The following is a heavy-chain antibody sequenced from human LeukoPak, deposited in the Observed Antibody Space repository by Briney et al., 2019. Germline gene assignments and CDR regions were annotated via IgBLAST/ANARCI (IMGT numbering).Heavy chain of an antibody. Sequence: EASVKVSCKASGYTFSGYYMHWVRQAPGQGLEWMGWISAYNGNTNYAQKLQGRVTMTTDTSTSTAYMELRSLRSDDTAVYYCARIYSSSHFDYWGQGTLVTVSS. J-gene: IGHJ4*02. CDR3: ARIYSSSHFDY. V-gene: IGHV1-18*04. CDR1: GYTFSGYY. D-gene: IGHD6-6*01. CDR2: ISAYNGNT.